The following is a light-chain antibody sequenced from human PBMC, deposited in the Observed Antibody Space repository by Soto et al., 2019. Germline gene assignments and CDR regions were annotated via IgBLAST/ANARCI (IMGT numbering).Light chain of an antibody. CDR3: GSYTSSTTLVL. Sequence: QSVLTQPASVSGSPGQSITISCTGASSDVGDYNYVSWYQQHPGKAPKLLIYDVNNRPSGVSNRFSGSKSGNTASLTISGLQAEDEADYYGGSYTSSTTLVLFGGGTKLTVL. CDR1: SSDVGDYNY. V-gene: IGLV2-14*03. J-gene: IGLJ2*01. CDR2: DVN.